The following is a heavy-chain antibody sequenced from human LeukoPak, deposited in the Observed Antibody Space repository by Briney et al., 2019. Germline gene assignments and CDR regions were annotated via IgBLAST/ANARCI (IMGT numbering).Heavy chain of an antibody. Sequence: GGSLRLSCAASGFTVSSNYMSWVRQAPGKGLEWVSVIYSGGSTYYADSVKGRFTISRDNSKNTLYLQMNSLRAEDTAVYYCAKDSPITMVRGEYFDYWGQGTLVTVSS. D-gene: IGHD3-10*01. J-gene: IGHJ4*02. V-gene: IGHV3-66*01. CDR2: IYSGGST. CDR3: AKDSPITMVRGEYFDY. CDR1: GFTVSSNY.